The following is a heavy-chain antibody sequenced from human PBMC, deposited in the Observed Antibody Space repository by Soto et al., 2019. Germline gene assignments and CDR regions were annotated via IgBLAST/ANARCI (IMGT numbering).Heavy chain of an antibody. D-gene: IGHD3-22*01. V-gene: IGHV4-59*01. Sequence: SETLSLTCTVSDGSISSYYWSWIRQPPGKGLEWIGYIYYSGGTNCNPSLKSRVTISVDSSKSQFALKLTSVTAADTAVYFCARDFFDSSDYNTNWFDPWGQGTLVTVSS. CDR1: DGSISSYY. CDR2: IYYSGGT. CDR3: ARDFFDSSDYNTNWFDP. J-gene: IGHJ5*02.